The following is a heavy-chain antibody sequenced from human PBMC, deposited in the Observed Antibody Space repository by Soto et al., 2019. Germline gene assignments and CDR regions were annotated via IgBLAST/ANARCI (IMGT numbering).Heavy chain of an antibody. J-gene: IGHJ3*02. D-gene: IGHD3-22*01. CDR1: GFTFGDYA. CDR2: IRSKAYGGTT. Sequence: SLRLSCTASGFTFGDYAMSWVRQAPGKGLEWVGFIRSKAYGGTTEYAASVKGRFTISRDDSESIAYLQMNSLKTEDTAVYYCTRDPAQAYYYDSSGYDAFDIWDKGTMVA. V-gene: IGHV3-49*04. CDR3: TRDPAQAYYYDSSGYDAFDI.